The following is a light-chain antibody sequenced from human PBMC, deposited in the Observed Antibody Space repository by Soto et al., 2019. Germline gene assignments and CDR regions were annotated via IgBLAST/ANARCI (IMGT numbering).Light chain of an antibody. CDR2: GKF. J-gene: IGKJ1*01. V-gene: IGKV3-20*01. CDR3: QHYGSSPEWT. Sequence: IVLTQSPATLSLSPGERATLSCRASQTVSGSYLAWYQHKPGQAPRLLIYGKFSRATGIPDRFSGSGSGTDFTLTISRLEPEDFAVYYCQHYGSSPEWTFGQGTKVDIK. CDR1: QTVSGSY.